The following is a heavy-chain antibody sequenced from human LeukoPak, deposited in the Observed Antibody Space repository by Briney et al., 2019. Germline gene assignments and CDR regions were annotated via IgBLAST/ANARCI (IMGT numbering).Heavy chain of an antibody. CDR1: GFSFSSYA. J-gene: IGHJ3*02. CDR3: ARDFPLAADDAFDI. CDR2: ISGDGVNK. D-gene: IGHD6-13*01. V-gene: IGHV3-30-3*01. Sequence: PGRSLRLPCAASGFSFSSYAMDWVRQAPGKGLEWVAVISGDGVNKYYAESVKGRFTISRDKSKNTLYLQMNSLRAEDTAVYYCARDFPLAADDAFDIWGQGTMVTVSS.